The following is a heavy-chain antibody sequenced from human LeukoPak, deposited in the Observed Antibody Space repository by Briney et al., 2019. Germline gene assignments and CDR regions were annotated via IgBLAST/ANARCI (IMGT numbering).Heavy chain of an antibody. V-gene: IGHV3-48*01. Sequence: PGGSLRLSCAASGFIFTSYSMNWVRQAPGKGLEWVSYISSPSTNIYYAGSVKGRFTISRDNAKNSLYLQMTSLRAEDTAVYYCARGSGDYSGQGTLVTVSS. CDR1: GFIFTSYS. CDR3: ARGSGDY. J-gene: IGHJ4*02. CDR2: ISSPSTNI.